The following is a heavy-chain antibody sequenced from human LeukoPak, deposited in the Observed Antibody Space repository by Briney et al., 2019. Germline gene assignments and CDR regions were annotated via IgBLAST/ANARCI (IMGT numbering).Heavy chain of an antibody. V-gene: IGHV4-34*01. D-gene: IGHD6-13*01. Sequence: AESLSLTRALYGGFFSWYYWGWARHPPGKGLEWIGEINLGGSNNYHPSLKSRAPIPVDTPKKQLSLKLSTVTAADTAVYSCARSGRGYSNGDRYSSSWYYNYGGQGTWFTVSS. J-gene: IGHJ4*02. CDR3: ARSGRGYSNGDRYSSSWYYNY. CDR1: GGFFSWYY. CDR2: INLGGSN.